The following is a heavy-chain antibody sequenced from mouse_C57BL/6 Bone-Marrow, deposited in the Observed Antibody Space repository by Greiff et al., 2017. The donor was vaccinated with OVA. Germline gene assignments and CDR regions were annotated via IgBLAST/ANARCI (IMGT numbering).Heavy chain of an antibody. CDR1: GFSLTSYG. Sequence: VKLQESGPGLVQPSQSLSITCTVSGFSLTSYGVHWVRQSPGKGLEWLGVIWRGGSTDYNAAFMSRLSITKDNSKSQVFFKMNSLQADDTAIYYCAKKEGGYSLYAMDYWGQGTSVTVSS. J-gene: IGHJ4*01. D-gene: IGHD2-3*01. CDR2: IWRGGST. CDR3: AKKEGGYSLYAMDY. V-gene: IGHV2-5*01.